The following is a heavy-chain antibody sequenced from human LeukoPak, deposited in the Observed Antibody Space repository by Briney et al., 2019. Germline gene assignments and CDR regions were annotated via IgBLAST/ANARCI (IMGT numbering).Heavy chain of an antibody. V-gene: IGHV3-23*01. Sequence: PGGSMRLSCAASGFTFSSYGMSWVRQAPGKGLEWVSAISGSGGSTYHADSVKGRFTISRDNSKNTLYLQMNSLRADDTAVYYCATTGYSSRNYWGQGTLVTVSS. J-gene: IGHJ4*02. CDR2: ISGSGGST. CDR1: GFTFSSYG. D-gene: IGHD6-13*01. CDR3: ATTGYSSRNY.